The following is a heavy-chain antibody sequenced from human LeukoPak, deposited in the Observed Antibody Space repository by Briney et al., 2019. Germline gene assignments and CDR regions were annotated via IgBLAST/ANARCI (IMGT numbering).Heavy chain of an antibody. CDR2: ISSSSTYI. CDR3: VRGAGTSYFDY. D-gene: IGHD1-1*01. Sequence: PGGSLRLSCAASGFTFSSYSMSWARQVSGKGLEWVSYISSSSTYINYADLVKGRFTISRDNAKNSLYLEMNSLRAEDTAVYHCVRGAGTSYFDYWGQGTLVTVSS. V-gene: IGHV3-21*01. J-gene: IGHJ4*02. CDR1: GFTFSSYS.